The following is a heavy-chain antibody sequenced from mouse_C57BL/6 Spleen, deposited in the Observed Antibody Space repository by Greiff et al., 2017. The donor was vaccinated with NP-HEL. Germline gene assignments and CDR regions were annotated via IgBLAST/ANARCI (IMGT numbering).Heavy chain of an antibody. CDR2: INYDGSST. J-gene: IGHJ1*03. Sequence: EVKLVESEGGLVQPGSSMKLSCTASGFTFSDYYMAWVRQVPEKGLEWVANINYDGSSTYYLDSLKSRFIISRDNAKNILYLQMSSLKSEDTATYYCAREGDLLLRSGYVDVWGTGTTVTVSS. CDR1: GFTFSDYY. V-gene: IGHV5-16*01. D-gene: IGHD1-1*01. CDR3: AREGDLLLRSGYVDV.